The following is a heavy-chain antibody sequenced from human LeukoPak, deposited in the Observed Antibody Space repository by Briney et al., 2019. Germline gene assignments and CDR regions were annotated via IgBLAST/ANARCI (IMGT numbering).Heavy chain of an antibody. J-gene: IGHJ6*03. CDR1: GGSISSYY. Sequence: SSETLSLTCTVSGGSISSYYWSWIRQPPGKGLEWIGNISYSGTTNYNPSLKSRVTISIDTSKNQFSLKLTSVTAADTALYYSARVGYDTYYWYMDVWGKGTTVTVS. V-gene: IGHV4-59*01. CDR2: ISYSGTT. D-gene: IGHD5-12*01. CDR3: ARVGYDTYYWYMDV.